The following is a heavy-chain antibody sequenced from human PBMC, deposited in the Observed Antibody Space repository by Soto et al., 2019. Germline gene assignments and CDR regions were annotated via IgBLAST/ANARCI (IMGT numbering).Heavy chain of an antibody. J-gene: IGHJ1*01. CDR2: IIPIFGTA. Sequence: QVQLVQSGAEVKKPGSSVKVSCKASGGTFSSYAISWVRQAPGQGLEWMGGIIPIFGTANYAQKFQGRVTITADASTSTAYMELSSLGSEDTAVYYCARDDPPDYYVSSCYQFQYFRHWGQGTLVTVSS. CDR3: ARDDPPDYYVSSCYQFQYFRH. D-gene: IGHD3-22*01. CDR1: GGTFSSYA. V-gene: IGHV1-69*01.